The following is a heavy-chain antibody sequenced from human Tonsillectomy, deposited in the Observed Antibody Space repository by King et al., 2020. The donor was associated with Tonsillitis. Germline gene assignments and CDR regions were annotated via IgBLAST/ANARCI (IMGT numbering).Heavy chain of an antibody. D-gene: IGHD6-13*01. CDR3: ARGYSTTSFDY. V-gene: IGHV1-46*03. CDR2: INPSVGST. J-gene: IGHJ4*02. Sequence: VQLVQSGAEVKKPGASVKGSCKAYGYTFTSYYVHWVRQAPGQGLEWVGIINPSVGSTRNAQKIQGRVTMTTDTSTRTVYMEVSSLKSEDTGVYFCARGYSTTSFDYWGQGTLVTVSS. CDR1: GYTFTSYY.